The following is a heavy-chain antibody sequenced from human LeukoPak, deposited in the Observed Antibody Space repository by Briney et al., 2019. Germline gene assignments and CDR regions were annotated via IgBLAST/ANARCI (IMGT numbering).Heavy chain of an antibody. CDR1: GGSISSGSYY. D-gene: IGHD6-13*01. CDR2: IYTSGST. V-gene: IGHV4-61*02. CDR3: ARGRRYSSSWYGGRANWFDP. Sequence: SQTLSLTCTVSGGSISSGSYYWSWIRQPAGKGLEWIGRIYTSGSTNYNPSLKSRVTISVDTSKNQFSLKLSSVTAADTAVYYCARGRRYSSSWYGGRANWFDPWGQGTLVTVSS. J-gene: IGHJ5*02.